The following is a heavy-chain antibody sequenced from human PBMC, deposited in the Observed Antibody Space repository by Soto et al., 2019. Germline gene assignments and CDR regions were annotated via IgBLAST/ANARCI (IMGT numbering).Heavy chain of an antibody. D-gene: IGHD4-17*01. CDR3: ARAANGDPFDY. CDR2: IYYSGST. Sequence: LSLTCTVSGGSISSGDYYWSWIRQPPGKGLEWIGYIYYSGSTYYNPSLKSRVTISVDTSKNQFSLKLSSVTAADTAVYYCARAANGDPFDYWGQGTLVTVSS. J-gene: IGHJ4*02. CDR1: GGSISSGDYY. V-gene: IGHV4-30-4*01.